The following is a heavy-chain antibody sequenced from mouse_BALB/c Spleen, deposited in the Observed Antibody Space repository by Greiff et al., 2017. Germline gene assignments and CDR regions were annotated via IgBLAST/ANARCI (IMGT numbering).Heavy chain of an antibody. D-gene: IGHD1-1*01. CDR1: GYSITSDYA. CDR2: ISYSGST. V-gene: IGHV3-2*02. Sequence: VQLKESGPGLVKPSQSLSLTCTVTGYSITSDYAWNWIRQFPGNKLEWMGYISYSGSTSYNPSLKSRISITRDTSKNQFFLQLNSVTTEDTATYYCARGNYYGSSYDYFDYWGQGTTLTVSS. J-gene: IGHJ2*01. CDR3: ARGNYYGSSYDYFDY.